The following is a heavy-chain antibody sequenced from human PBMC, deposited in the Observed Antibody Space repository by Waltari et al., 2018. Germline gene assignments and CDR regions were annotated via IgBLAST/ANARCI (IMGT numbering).Heavy chain of an antibody. V-gene: IGHV1-46*01. CDR1: GYTFTDYY. CDR3: ARGATVTQYYFDY. J-gene: IGHJ4*02. D-gene: IGHD4-17*01. Sequence: VQLVQSGAEVKKPGATVKISCKVSGYTFTDYYMHWVQQAPGKGLEWMGIINPSGGSTSYAQKFQGRVTMTRDTSTSTVYMELSSLRSEDTAVYYCARGATVTQYYFDYWGQGTLVTVSS. CDR2: INPSGGST.